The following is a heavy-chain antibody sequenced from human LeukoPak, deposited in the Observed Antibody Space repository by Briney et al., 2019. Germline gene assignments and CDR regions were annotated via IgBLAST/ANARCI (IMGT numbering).Heavy chain of an antibody. CDR1: GFTFSSYS. Sequence: GGSLRLSCAASGFTFSSYSMNWVRQAPGKGLEWVSSISSSSYIYYADSVKGRFTISRDNAKNSLYLQMNSLRAEDTAVYYCARDLLGSSNRRHYYFDYWGQGTLVTVSS. CDR2: ISSSSYI. J-gene: IGHJ4*02. V-gene: IGHV3-21*01. CDR3: ARDLLGSSNRRHYYFDY. D-gene: IGHD1-26*01.